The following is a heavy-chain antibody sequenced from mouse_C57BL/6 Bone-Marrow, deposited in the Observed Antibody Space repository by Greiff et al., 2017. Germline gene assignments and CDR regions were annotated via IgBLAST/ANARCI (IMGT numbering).Heavy chain of an antibody. Sequence: QLQQSGPELVKPGASVKISCKAPGYTFTDHYINWVKQRPGQGLEWIGWIFPGSGSTYYNEKFKGTATLTVDKSSSTAYMLLSSLTSEDSAVYFCAREGLGSYDYAWFAYWGQGTLVTVSA. D-gene: IGHD2-4*01. CDR3: AREGLGSYDYAWFAY. V-gene: IGHV1-75*01. CDR2: IFPGSGST. CDR1: GYTFTDHY. J-gene: IGHJ3*01.